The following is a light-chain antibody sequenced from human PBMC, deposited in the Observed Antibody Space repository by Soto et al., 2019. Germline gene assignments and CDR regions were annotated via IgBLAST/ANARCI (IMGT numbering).Light chain of an antibody. CDR2: DVS. CDR3: SSYTSSSTVV. V-gene: IGLV2-14*01. CDR1: SSDVGGYNF. Sequence: QSALTQPASVSGSPGQSIIISCTGTSSDVGGYNFVSWYQQHPGTAPKLMIYDVSNRPSGVSNRFSGSKSGNTASLTISGLQPEDEADYYCSSYTSSSTVVFGGGTKLT. J-gene: IGLJ2*01.